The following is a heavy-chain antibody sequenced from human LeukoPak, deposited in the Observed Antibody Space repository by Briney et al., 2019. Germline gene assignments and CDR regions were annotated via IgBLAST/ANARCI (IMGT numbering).Heavy chain of an antibody. D-gene: IGHD3-22*01. Sequence: GASVKVSCKASGYTFTSYGISWVRQAPGQGLEWMGWISAYNGNTNYAQKFQERVTITRDMSTSTAYMELSSLRSEDTAVYYCAADPHYYDSSGYYHDSEYWGQGTLVTVSS. V-gene: IGHV1-18*01. CDR3: AADPHYYDSSGYYHDSEY. CDR1: GYTFTSYG. CDR2: ISAYNGNT. J-gene: IGHJ4*02.